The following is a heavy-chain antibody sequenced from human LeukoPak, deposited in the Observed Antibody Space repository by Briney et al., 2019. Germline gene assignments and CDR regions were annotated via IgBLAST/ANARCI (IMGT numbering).Heavy chain of an antibody. CDR1: GYSFTTYG. V-gene: IGHV1-18*01. D-gene: IGHD7-27*01. CDR3: ARDQNWASYYFDS. Sequence: ASVKVSCKPSGYSFTTYGISWVRQAPGQGLEWMGWISPYNGDTNYAQKLQGRVTMTTDTSTSTAYMELRSLRSDDTAIYYCARDQNWASYYFDSWGQGTLVTVSS. J-gene: IGHJ4*02. CDR2: ISPYNGDT.